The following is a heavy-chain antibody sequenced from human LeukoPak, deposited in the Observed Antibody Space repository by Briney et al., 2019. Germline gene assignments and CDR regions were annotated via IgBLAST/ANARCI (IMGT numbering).Heavy chain of an antibody. CDR3: ARRSGGLYGFDI. CDR2: VFYSGST. J-gene: IGHJ3*02. V-gene: IGHV4-59*12. Sequence: PSETLSLTCTVSGXSISNYYGSWIRQPPGKGLEWIGYVFYSGSTYYNPPLKSRVTMSVDTSKNQFSLKLSSVTAADTAVYYCARRSGGLYGFDIWGQGTMVTVSS. CDR1: GXSISNYY. D-gene: IGHD3-16*01.